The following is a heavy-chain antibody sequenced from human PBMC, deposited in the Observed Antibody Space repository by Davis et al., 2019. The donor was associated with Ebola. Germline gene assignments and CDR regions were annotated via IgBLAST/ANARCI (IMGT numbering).Heavy chain of an antibody. J-gene: IGHJ2*01. CDR1: GSSISSAFY. CDR3: ARLSGLFSSSSGALYFDL. V-gene: IGHV4-38-2*02. CDR2: IYYSGIP. Sequence: SETLSLTCTVSGSSISSAFYWGWVRQHPGRGLEWIGSIYYSGIPYYNPSLKRRLTISADTSKNTVSLKLRSVTAADTAVYFCARLSGLFSSSSGALYFDLWGRGTLVSVSS. D-gene: IGHD6-6*01.